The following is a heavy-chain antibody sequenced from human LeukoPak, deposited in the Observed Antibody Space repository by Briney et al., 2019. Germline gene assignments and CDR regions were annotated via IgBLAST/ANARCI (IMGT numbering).Heavy chain of an antibody. V-gene: IGHV3-30*02. Sequence: GGSLRLSCAASGFTFSTYGMHWVRQAPGKGLEWVAFIRLDGVTTYHADSVKGRFTISRDNSKNTLYLQTNSLRTEDTAMYYCAKGYDTRHWGQGTLVIVSS. CDR2: IRLDGVTT. CDR1: GFTFSTYG. D-gene: IGHD3-9*01. CDR3: AKGYDTRH. J-gene: IGHJ1*01.